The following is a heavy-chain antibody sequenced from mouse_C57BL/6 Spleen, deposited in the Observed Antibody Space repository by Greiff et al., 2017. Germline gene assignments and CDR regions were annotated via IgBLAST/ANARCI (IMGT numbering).Heavy chain of an antibody. J-gene: IGHJ3*01. CDR2: IDPENGDT. CDR1: GFNIKDDY. CDR3: TTPRQLRLRRAY. D-gene: IGHD3-2*02. V-gene: IGHV14-4*01. Sequence: EVQLQQSGAELVRPGASVKLSCTASGFNIKDDYMHWVKQRPEQGLEWIGWIDPENGDTEYASKFQGKATITADTSSNTAYLQLSSLTSEDTAVYYCTTPRQLRLRRAYWGQGTLVTVSA.